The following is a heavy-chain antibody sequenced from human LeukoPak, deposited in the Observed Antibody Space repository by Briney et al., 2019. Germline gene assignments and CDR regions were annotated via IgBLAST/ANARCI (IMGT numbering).Heavy chain of an antibody. Sequence: ASVKVSCKASGYTFTGYYMHWVRQAPGQGLEWMGRINPNSGGTNYAQKFQGRVTITTDESTSTAYMELSSLRSEDTAVYYCARAVDFWSGYYHFDYWGQGTLVTVSS. CDR2: INPNSGGT. V-gene: IGHV1-2*06. J-gene: IGHJ4*02. D-gene: IGHD3-3*01. CDR1: GYTFTGYY. CDR3: ARAVDFWSGYYHFDY.